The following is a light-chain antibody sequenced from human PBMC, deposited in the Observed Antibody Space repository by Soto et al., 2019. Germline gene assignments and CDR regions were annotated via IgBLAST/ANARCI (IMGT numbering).Light chain of an antibody. Sequence: QSALTQPASVSGSPGQSITISCTGTSSDVGGYNYVSWYQQHPGKAPKLMIYDVSNQPSGVSNRFSGSKSGNPASLTISGLQAEDDADYDCSSYTSSRTRVFGTGTRSPX. CDR3: SSYTSSRTRV. V-gene: IGLV2-14*01. CDR2: DVS. CDR1: SSDVGGYNY. J-gene: IGLJ1*01.